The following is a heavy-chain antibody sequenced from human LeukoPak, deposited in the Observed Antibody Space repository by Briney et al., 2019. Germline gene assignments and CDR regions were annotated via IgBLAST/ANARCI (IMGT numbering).Heavy chain of an antibody. Sequence: SDTLSLTCAVYGGSFSGYYWSWIRQPPGKGLEWIGEINHSGSTNYNPSLKSRVTISVDTSKNQFSLKLSSVTAADTAVYYCAGTRTRYYDILTGYFYWGQGTLVTVSS. CDR2: INHSGST. CDR3: AGTRTRYYDILTGYFY. D-gene: IGHD3-9*01. CDR1: GGSFSGYY. V-gene: IGHV4-34*01. J-gene: IGHJ4*02.